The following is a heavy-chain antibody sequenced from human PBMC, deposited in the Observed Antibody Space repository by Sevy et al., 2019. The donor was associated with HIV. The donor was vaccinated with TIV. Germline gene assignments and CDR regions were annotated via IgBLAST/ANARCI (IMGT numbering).Heavy chain of an antibody. J-gene: IGHJ6*02. CDR3: ARVYYDFWSGYYDYYYYYGMDV. V-gene: IGHV4-38-2*01. Sequence: SETLSLTCGVSNFSISSGYYWGWIRQTPGKGLEWIGNTYHGGSTYYNPSLKSRVTISVDTSKNQFSLKLSSVTAADTAVYYCARVYYDFWSGYYDYYYYYGMDVWGQGTTVTVSS. CDR2: TYHGGST. CDR1: NFSISSGYY. D-gene: IGHD3-3*01.